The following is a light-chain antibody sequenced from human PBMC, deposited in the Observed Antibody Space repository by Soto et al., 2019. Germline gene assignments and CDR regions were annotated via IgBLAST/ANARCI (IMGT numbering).Light chain of an antibody. J-gene: IGLJ1*01. CDR2: DVS. Sequence: QSVLTQPASVSGSLGQSITISCTGTSSDVGGYNYVSWYQQHPGKAPKLMIYDVSNRPSGVSNRFSGSKSGNTASLTISGLQAEDEADYYCSSYTSSATFYVFGTGTQLTVL. CDR1: SSDVGGYNY. V-gene: IGLV2-14*01. CDR3: SSYTSSATFYV.